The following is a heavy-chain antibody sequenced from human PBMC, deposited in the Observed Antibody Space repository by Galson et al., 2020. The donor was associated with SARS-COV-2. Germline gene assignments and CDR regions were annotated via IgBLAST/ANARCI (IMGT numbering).Heavy chain of an antibody. V-gene: IGHV3-7*01. Sequence: GESLKISCEVPGFTFNDFWMSWFRQAPGKGLEWVANIKGDGSETNYADFGKGRFSISRDNAANSLYLQMNSLRVEDSAVYYCSREGWQGGYWGQGTRVTVSS. CDR1: GFTFNDFW. D-gene: IGHD6-19*01. CDR3: SREGWQGGY. CDR2: IKGDGSET. J-gene: IGHJ4*02.